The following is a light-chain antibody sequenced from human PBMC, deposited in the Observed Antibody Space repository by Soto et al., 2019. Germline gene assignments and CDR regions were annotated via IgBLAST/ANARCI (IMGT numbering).Light chain of an antibody. J-gene: IGLJ1*01. Sequence: QSVLTQPPSASGSPGQTVTISCTGTSSDVGGYDYVSWYQQHPGEAPKLIIYEVTKRPSGVPDRFSGSKSGNTASLTVPGLQAEDEADYHCSSYAGGKNFYVFGTGTKVTVL. V-gene: IGLV2-8*01. CDR2: EVT. CDR1: SSDVGGYDY. CDR3: SSYAGGKNFYV.